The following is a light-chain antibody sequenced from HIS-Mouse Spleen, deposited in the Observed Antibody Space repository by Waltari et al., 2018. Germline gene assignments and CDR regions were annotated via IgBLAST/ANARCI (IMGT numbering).Light chain of an antibody. CDR2: KDS. Sequence: SYELTQPPSVSVSPGQTARITCSGDALPKQYAYWYQQKPGQAPVLVIYKDSGRPSGIQDRFSGSSSGNTASLTITGAQAEDEADYYCNSRDSSGNHLVFGGGTKLTVL. V-gene: IGLV3-25*02. CDR3: NSRDSSGNHLV. CDR1: ALPKQY. J-gene: IGLJ3*02.